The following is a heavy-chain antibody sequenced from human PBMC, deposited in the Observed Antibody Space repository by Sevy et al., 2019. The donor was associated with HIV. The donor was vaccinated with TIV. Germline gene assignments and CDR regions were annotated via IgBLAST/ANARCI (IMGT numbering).Heavy chain of an antibody. J-gene: IGHJ4*02. D-gene: IGHD6-6*01. Sequence: SETLSLICTVSGDSISGYYWSWLRQSPGKGLEWIRAIYYSGSTNYNPSLESRVTISVDTSKSQFSLNLSSVTAADTAVFYCARDRTYGSSELDYWGQGILVTVSS. CDR3: ARDRTYGSSELDY. V-gene: IGHV4-59*01. CDR2: IYYSGST. CDR1: GDSISGYY.